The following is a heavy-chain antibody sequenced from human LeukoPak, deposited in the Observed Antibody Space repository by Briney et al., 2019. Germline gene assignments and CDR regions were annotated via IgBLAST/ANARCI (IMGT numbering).Heavy chain of an antibody. CDR3: AKDTGYYYDSSGSGINY. J-gene: IGHJ4*02. Sequence: AGGSLRLSCAASGFTFSSYWMSWVRQAPGKGLEWVANIKQDGSEKYYVDSVKGRFTISRDNAKNSLYLQMNSLRAEDTALYYCAKDTGYYYDSSGSGINYWGQGTLVTVSS. V-gene: IGHV3-7*03. D-gene: IGHD3-22*01. CDR1: GFTFSSYW. CDR2: IKQDGSEK.